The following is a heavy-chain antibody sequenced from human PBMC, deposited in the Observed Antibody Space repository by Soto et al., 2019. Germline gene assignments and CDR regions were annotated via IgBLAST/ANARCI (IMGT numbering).Heavy chain of an antibody. V-gene: IGHV3-33*01. J-gene: IGHJ4*02. CDR2: IWYDGSNK. D-gene: IGHD2-15*01. CDR1: GFTFSSYG. Sequence: GGSLRLSCAASGFTFSSYGMYWVRQAPGKGLEWVAVIWYDGSNKYYEDSVKGRFTISRDNSKNTLYLQMNSLRAEDTAVYYCARDEGFIVYWGQGTLVTVSS. CDR3: ARDEGFIVY.